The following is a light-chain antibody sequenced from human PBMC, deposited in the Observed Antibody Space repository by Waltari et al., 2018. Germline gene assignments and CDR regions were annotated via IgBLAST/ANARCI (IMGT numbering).Light chain of an antibody. CDR3: QHYVRLPVT. V-gene: IGKV3-20*01. CDR2: AAS. CDR1: QSIGTF. J-gene: IGKJ1*01. Sequence: IMLTQSPDTLSLSAGERATISCRASQSIGTFLVWYQQKPGQAPRLLIYAASTRATGIPDRFSGSGSATDFSLIIRRLEPEDFAVYYCQHYVRLPVTFVQGTKVEI.